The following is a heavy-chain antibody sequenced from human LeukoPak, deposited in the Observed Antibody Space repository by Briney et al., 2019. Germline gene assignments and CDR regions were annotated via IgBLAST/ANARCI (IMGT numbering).Heavy chain of an antibody. J-gene: IGHJ4*02. CDR3: ARGVAVAGRGVDY. Sequence: ASVKVSCKASGGTFSSYAISWVRQATGQGLEWMGWMNPNSGNTGYAQKFQGRVTMTRNTSISTAYMELSSLRSEDTAVYYCARGVAVAGRGVDYWGQGTLVTVSS. CDR1: GGTFSSYA. D-gene: IGHD6-19*01. V-gene: IGHV1-8*02. CDR2: MNPNSGNT.